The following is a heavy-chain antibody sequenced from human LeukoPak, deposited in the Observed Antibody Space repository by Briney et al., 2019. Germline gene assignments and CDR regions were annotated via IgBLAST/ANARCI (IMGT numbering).Heavy chain of an antibody. CDR1: GGSISSSSYY. CDR2: IYYSGST. Sequence: SETLSLTCTVSGGSISSSSYYWGWIRQPPGKGLEWIGSIYYSGSTYYNPSLKSRVTISVDTSKNQFSLKLSSVTAADTAVYYCARHQWLALLFDYWGQGTLDTVSS. J-gene: IGHJ4*02. D-gene: IGHD6-19*01. V-gene: IGHV4-39*01. CDR3: ARHQWLALLFDY.